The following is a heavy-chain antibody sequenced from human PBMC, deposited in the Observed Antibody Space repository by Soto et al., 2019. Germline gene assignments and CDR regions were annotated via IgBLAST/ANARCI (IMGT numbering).Heavy chain of an antibody. J-gene: IGHJ4*02. D-gene: IGHD2-2*02. V-gene: IGHV4-61*01. CDR2: TDYSGST. Sequence: SETLSLTCIVSGASVSSNSYYWTWIRQPPGKGLEWVGYTDYSGSTKYNPSLKSRVTISVDTSKNQFSLRVSSVTAADTAMYYCARADRQYCSVSTCYIFDYWGQGTQATVSS. CDR3: ARADRQYCSVSTCYIFDY. CDR1: GASVSSNSYY.